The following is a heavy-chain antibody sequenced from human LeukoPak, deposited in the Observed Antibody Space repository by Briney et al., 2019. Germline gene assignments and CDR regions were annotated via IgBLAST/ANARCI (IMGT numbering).Heavy chain of an antibody. CDR3: ARVFWGIVVVPAATSRYYYYYYMDV. CDR2: IYYSGST. J-gene: IGHJ6*03. Sequence: PSETLSLTCAVSGGSISSSNWWSWVRQPPGKGLEWIGSIYYSGSTYYNPSLKSRVTISVDTSKNQFSLKLSSVTAADTAVYYCARVFWGIVVVPAATSRYYYYYYMDVWGKGTTVTVSS. D-gene: IGHD2-2*01. CDR1: GGSISSSNW. V-gene: IGHV4-4*02.